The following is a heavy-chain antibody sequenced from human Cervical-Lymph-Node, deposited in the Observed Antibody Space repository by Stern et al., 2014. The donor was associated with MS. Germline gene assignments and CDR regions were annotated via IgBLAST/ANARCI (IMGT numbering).Heavy chain of an antibody. CDR2: INRDGSVT. CDR1: GSTFSTSW. V-gene: IGHV3-7*01. D-gene: IGHD6-19*01. J-gene: IGHJ5*01. CDR3: TRFLQSGWSGLFDS. Sequence: EVQLVASGGGLVQPGGSQRLSCVASGSTFSTSWMSWVRQAPGKGLEWVANINRDGSVTFYLDSVKGRFTISRDNAKSSLYLEMNSVRAEDTAVYYCTRFLQSGWSGLFDSWGRGTLVTVSS.